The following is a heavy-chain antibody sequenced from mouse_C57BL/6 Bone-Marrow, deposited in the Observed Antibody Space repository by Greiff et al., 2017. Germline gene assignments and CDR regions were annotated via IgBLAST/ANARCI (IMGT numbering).Heavy chain of an antibody. CDR1: GYAFRSSW. D-gene: IGHD2-1*01. CDR2: IYPGDGDT. V-gene: IGHV1-82*01. J-gene: IGHJ3*01. Sequence: VQLQESGPELVKPGASVKISCKASGYAFRSSWMNWVKQRPGKGLEWIGRIYPGDGDTNYNGKFKGKATLTADKSSSTAYMQLSSLTSEDSAVYFCARGGKNLLFAYWGQGTLVTVSA. CDR3: ARGGKNLLFAY.